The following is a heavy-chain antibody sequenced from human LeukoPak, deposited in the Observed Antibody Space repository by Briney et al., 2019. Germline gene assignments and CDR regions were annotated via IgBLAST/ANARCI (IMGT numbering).Heavy chain of an antibody. V-gene: IGHV3-23*01. CDR1: GFTVSSNY. CDR3: AKRGIVIRAVIIVGFHKEAYYFDY. J-gene: IGHJ4*02. D-gene: IGHD3-10*01. CDR2: ISDSGGST. Sequence: GGSLRLSCAASGFTVSSNYMSWVRQAPGKGLEWVAGISDSGGSTNYADSAKGRFTISRDNPKNTLYLQMNSLRAEDTAVYFCAKRGIVIRAVIIVGFHKEAYYFDYWGQGALVTVSS.